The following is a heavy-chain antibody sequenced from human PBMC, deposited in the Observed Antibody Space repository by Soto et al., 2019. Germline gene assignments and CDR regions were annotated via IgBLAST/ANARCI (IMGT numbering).Heavy chain of an antibody. J-gene: IGHJ5*02. V-gene: IGHV3-23*01. CDR1: GFIFSNYA. Sequence: GGSLRLSCAASGFIFSNYAMSWVRQAPGKGLQWVSSIRSTGGSTNYADSVKGRFTISRDNSENTLHLQMNNLRAEDTAVYYCAKALQIGTTGWFDPWGQGTLVTVSS. D-gene: IGHD1-7*01. CDR3: AKALQIGTTGWFDP. CDR2: IRSTGGST.